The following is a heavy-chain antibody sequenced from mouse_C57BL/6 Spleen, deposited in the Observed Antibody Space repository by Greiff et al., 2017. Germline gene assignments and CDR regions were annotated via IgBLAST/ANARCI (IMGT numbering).Heavy chain of an antibody. CDR2: IYPSDSET. CDR1: GYTFTSYW. J-gene: IGHJ4*01. CDR3: ARRGFDAMDY. Sequence: QVQLQQPGAELVRPGSSVKLSCKASGYTFTSYWMHWVKQRPIQGLEWIGNIYPSDSETHYNQKFKDKATLTVDKSSSTAYMQLSSLTSEDSAVYYCARRGFDAMDYWGQGTSVTVSS. V-gene: IGHV1-52*01.